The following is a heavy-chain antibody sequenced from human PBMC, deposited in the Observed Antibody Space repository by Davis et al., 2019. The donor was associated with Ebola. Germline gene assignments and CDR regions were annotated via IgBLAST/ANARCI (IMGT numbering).Heavy chain of an antibody. CDR2: IKQDGSEK. Sequence: PGGSLRLSCAASGFTFSFYAMNWVRQAPGKGLEWVANIKQDGSEKYYADSVKGRFTISRDNSKNTLYLQMNSLRAEDTAVYYCARDKLWDFWSGYYTGSFDYWGQGTLVTVSS. CDR3: ARDKLWDFWSGYYTGSFDY. CDR1: GFTFSFYA. D-gene: IGHD3-3*01. J-gene: IGHJ4*02. V-gene: IGHV3-7*01.